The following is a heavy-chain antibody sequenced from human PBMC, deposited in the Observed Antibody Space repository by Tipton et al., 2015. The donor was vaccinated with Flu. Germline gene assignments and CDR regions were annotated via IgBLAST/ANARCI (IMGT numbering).Heavy chain of an antibody. V-gene: IGHV3-11*01. D-gene: IGHD3-22*01. CDR3: AKEGYNGGNYYPPWDH. Sequence: QVQLVQSGGGLVKSGGSRRLSCAASGFSFSDYYMSWIRQAPGKGLEWISYIGSGGTEIYYADSVKGRFSVSRDNAKNSLYLQMNSLRVEDTAVYYCAKEGYNGGNYYPPWDHWGQGTLLSVSA. J-gene: IGHJ4*02. CDR2: IGSGGTEI. CDR1: GFSFSDYY.